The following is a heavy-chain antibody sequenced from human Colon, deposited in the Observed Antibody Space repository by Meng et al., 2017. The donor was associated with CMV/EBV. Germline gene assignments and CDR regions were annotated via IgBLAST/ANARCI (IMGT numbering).Heavy chain of an antibody. V-gene: IGHV3-23*01. J-gene: IGHJ5*02. CDR2: VSSSGRNT. D-gene: IGHD4-17*01. CDR1: GFIFSNYA. Sequence: GESLKISCAASGFIFSNYALSWVRQAPGKGLEWVSSVSSSGRNTFYADSARGRFNISRDNSRNTVYLQMNSLRVEDTALYYCAPSSSGVTVTPFDHWAQGTLVTVSS. CDR3: APSSSGVTVTPFDH.